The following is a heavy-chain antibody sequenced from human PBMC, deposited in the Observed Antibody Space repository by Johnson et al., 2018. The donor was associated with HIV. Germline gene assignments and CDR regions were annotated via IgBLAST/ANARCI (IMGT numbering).Heavy chain of an antibody. V-gene: IGHV3-30-3*01. D-gene: IGHD2-15*01. CDR2: ISYDGSNK. J-gene: IGHJ3*02. CDR3: ARSHRPDRYAGGAAFDI. Sequence: QVQLVESGGGVVQPGRSLRLSCAASGFTFSSYAMHWVRQAPGKGLEWVAVISYDGSNKYYADSVKGRFTISRDNSKNTLYLQMNSLRAEDTAVYYCARSHRPDRYAGGAAFDIWGQGTMVTVSS. CDR1: GFTFSSYA.